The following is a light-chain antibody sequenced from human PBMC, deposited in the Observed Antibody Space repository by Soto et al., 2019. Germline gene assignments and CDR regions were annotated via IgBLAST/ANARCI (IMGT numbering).Light chain of an antibody. CDR2: AAS. CDR1: QGISSY. J-gene: IGKJ3*01. CDR3: QQLNSYPRVT. Sequence: IQLTQSPSSLSASVGDRVTITCRASQGISSYLAWYQQKPGKAPKLLIYAASTLQSGVPSRFSGSGSRTDFTLTISSLQPEDFATYYCQQLNSYPRVTFGPGTKVDIK. V-gene: IGKV1-9*01.